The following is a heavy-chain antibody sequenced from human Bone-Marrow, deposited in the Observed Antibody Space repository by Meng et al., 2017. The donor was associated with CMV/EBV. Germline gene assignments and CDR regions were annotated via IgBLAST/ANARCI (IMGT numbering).Heavy chain of an antibody. CDR2: IISSGSYI. Sequence: GGSLRLSCAASGFTFSIYTMNWVRQAPGKGLEWVPSIISSGSYIYYADSVKGRFTISRDSAKNSLYLQMNSLRAEDTAVYYCARDHCSSASCNKGYYGMDVWGQGTTVTVSS. CDR1: GFTFSIYT. D-gene: IGHD2-2*02. V-gene: IGHV3-21*01. J-gene: IGHJ6*02. CDR3: ARDHCSSASCNKGYYGMDV.